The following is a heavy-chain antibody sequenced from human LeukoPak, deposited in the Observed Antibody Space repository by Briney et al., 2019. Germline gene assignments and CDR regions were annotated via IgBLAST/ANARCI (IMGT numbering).Heavy chain of an antibody. Sequence: PGGSLRLSCVVSGFTFEHYGMSWVRQGPGKGPEWVSSITWNGGRTDYADSVKGRFTISRDNAKNSMYLQMNSLRGEDTAVYYCARDLMGFLESDYWGQGTLVTVSS. CDR2: ITWNGGRT. J-gene: IGHJ4*02. CDR3: ARDLMGFLESDY. D-gene: IGHD3-3*01. CDR1: GFTFEHYG. V-gene: IGHV3-20*04.